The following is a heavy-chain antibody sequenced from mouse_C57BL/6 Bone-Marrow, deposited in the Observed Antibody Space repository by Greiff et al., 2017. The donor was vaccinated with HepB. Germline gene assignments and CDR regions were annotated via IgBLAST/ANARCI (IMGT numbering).Heavy chain of an antibody. V-gene: IGHV1-76*01. CDR1: GYTFTDYY. D-gene: IGHD1-1*01. CDR3: VREIYGGAMDY. J-gene: IGHJ4*01. CDR2: IYPGSGNT. Sequence: QVQLQQSGAELVRPGASVKLSCKASGYTFTDYYINWVKQRPGQGLEWIARIYPGSGNTYYNEKFKGKATLTAEKSSSTAYMQLSSLTSEDSAVYFGVREIYGGAMDYWGQGTSVTVSS.